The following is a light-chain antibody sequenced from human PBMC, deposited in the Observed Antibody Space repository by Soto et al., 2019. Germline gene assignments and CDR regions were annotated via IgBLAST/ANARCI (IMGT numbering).Light chain of an antibody. CDR2: DAS. V-gene: IGKV1-39*01. CDR3: QQSYSDPRT. CDR1: QSISSY. J-gene: IGKJ1*01. Sequence: DIQMTQSPSSLSASVGDRVTITCRASQSISSYLNWYQQKPGKASKLLIFDASSLQSGVPSRFSGSGSGTDFTLTISSLQPEDFAIYYCQQSYSDPRTFGQGTKVEIK.